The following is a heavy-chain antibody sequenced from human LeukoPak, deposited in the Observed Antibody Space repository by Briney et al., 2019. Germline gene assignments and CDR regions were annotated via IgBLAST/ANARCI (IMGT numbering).Heavy chain of an antibody. J-gene: IGHJ4*02. Sequence: GGSLRLSCAASGFTFSSSAMSWVRQAPGKGLEWVSYISSSSDYTTYADSVKGRFTISRDNARNSLYLQMNSLRAEDTAVYYCARDRRYCSSGSCDLDYWGQGTLVTVSS. V-gene: IGHV3-11*05. CDR3: ARDRRYCSSGSCDLDY. CDR2: ISSSSDYT. CDR1: GFTFSSSA. D-gene: IGHD2-15*01.